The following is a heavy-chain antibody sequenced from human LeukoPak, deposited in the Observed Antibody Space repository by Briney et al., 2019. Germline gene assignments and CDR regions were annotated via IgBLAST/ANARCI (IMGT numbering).Heavy chain of an antibody. CDR3: AREGYSGYYFDY. Sequence: GGSQRLSCAASGFTFSNYAMSWVRQAPGKGLEWVSGISGSGDWTYYADFVKGRFTISRDNSKSTLYLQMNSLRAEDTAVYYCAREGYSGYYFDYWGQGTLVTVSS. D-gene: IGHD3-22*01. J-gene: IGHJ4*02. CDR2: ISGSGDWT. V-gene: IGHV3-23*01. CDR1: GFTFSNYA.